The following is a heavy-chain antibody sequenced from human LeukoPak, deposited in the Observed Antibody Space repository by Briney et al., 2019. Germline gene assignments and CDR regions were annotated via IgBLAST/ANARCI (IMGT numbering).Heavy chain of an antibody. Sequence: GGSLRLSCAASGFTFSSYWMSWVRQAPGKGLEWVANIKQDGSGKYYVDSVKGRFTISRDNAKNSLYLQMNSLRAEDTAVYYCARGGVPSAQYYYDSSGQYYFDYWGQGTLVTVSS. CDR3: ARGGVPSAQYYYDSSGQYYFDY. CDR1: GFTFSSYW. CDR2: IKQDGSGK. J-gene: IGHJ4*02. D-gene: IGHD3-22*01. V-gene: IGHV3-7*01.